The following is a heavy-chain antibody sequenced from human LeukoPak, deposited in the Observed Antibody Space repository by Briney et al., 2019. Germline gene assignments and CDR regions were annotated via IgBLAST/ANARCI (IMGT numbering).Heavy chain of an antibody. CDR2: IYYSGST. CDR1: GGSISSGDYY. Sequence: SQTLSLTCTVSGGSISSGDYYWSWIRQPPGKGLEWIGYIYYSGSTYYNPSLKSRVTISVDTSKNQFSLKLSSVTAADTAVYYCASEPRYYYGSGSRNWFDPWGQGTLVIVSS. J-gene: IGHJ5*02. D-gene: IGHD3-10*01. V-gene: IGHV4-30-4*01. CDR3: ASEPRYYYGSGSRNWFDP.